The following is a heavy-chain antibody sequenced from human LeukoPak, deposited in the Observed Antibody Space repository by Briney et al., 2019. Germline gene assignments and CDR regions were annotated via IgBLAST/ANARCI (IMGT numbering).Heavy chain of an antibody. Sequence: ASVNVSCTASGYTLTNYALNWVRQAPGQGLEWMGWINTNTGNPTYAQGFTGRFVFSLDTSVNTAYLQISSLKAEDTAIYYCARVQGYRSTTSCYPHYWGQGTLVTVSS. CDR2: INTNTGNP. CDR3: ARVQGYRSTTSCYPHY. D-gene: IGHD2-2*01. CDR1: GYTLTNYA. V-gene: IGHV7-4-1*02. J-gene: IGHJ4*02.